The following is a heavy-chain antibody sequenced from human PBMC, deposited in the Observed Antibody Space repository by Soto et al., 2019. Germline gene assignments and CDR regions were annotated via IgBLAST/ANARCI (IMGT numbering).Heavy chain of an antibody. J-gene: IGHJ4*02. CDR1: GFTFSYYY. CDR3: ASGLGRGYSYGPPFDY. CDR2: ISSSGSTI. D-gene: IGHD5-18*01. Sequence: PGGSLRLSCAASGFTFSYYYMIWIRQAPGKGLEWVSYISSSGSTIYYADSVKGRFTISRDNAKNSLYLQMNSLRAEDTAVYYCASGLGRGYSYGPPFDYWGQGTLVTVSS. V-gene: IGHV3-11*01.